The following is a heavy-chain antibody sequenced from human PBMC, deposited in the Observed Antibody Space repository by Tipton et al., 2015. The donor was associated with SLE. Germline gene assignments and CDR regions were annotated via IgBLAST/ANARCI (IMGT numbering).Heavy chain of an antibody. V-gene: IGHV3-9*01. Sequence: RSLRLSCAASGFTFDDYAMHWVRQAPGKGLEWFSGISWNSDYIGYADSVKGRFTISRDNAKNSLYLQMNSLRPEDTALYICAKDLLAVAGDFDYWGQGTLISVS. CDR2: ISWNSDYI. D-gene: IGHD6-19*01. CDR3: AKDLLAVAGDFDY. CDR1: GFTFDDYA. J-gene: IGHJ4*02.